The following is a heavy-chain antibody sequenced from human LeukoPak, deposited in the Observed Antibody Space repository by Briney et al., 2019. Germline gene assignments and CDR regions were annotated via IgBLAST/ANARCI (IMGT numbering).Heavy chain of an antibody. CDR3: ARPTHSGTSYDAFGI. D-gene: IGHD1-26*01. CDR1: GGSISNYY. V-gene: IGHV4-59*08. CDR2: VYNDVST. Sequence: PSETLSLTCTVSGGSISNYYWTWIRQPPGKGQEWIGNVYNDVSTNYNPSLKSRVTISVDTSQNQFSLKLSFVTAADTAVYYCARPTHSGTSYDAFGIWGQGTMVTVSS. J-gene: IGHJ3*02.